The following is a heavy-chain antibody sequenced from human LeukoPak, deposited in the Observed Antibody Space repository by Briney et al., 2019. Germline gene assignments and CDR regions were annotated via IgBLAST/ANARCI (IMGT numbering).Heavy chain of an antibody. J-gene: IGHJ4*02. CDR3: ARDYGDYEGSVGY. Sequence: GASVKVSWKASGYTFTSYDINWVRQATGQGLEWMGWMNPNSGNTGYAQKFQGRVTMTRNTSISTAYMELSSLRSEDTAVYYCARDYGDYEGSVGYWGQGTLVTVSS. CDR2: MNPNSGNT. D-gene: IGHD4-17*01. V-gene: IGHV1-8*01. CDR1: GYTFTSYD.